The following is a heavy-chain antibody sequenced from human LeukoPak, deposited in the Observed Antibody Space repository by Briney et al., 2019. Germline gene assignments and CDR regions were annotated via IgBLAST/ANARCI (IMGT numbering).Heavy chain of an antibody. J-gene: IGHJ6*02. Sequence: SETLSLTCAVSGGSISSGGYSWSWIRQPPGKGLEWIGYIYHSGSTYYNPSLKSRVTVSVDRSENQFSLKLSSVTAADTAVYYCARAPIDAYGMDVWGQGTTVTVSS. CDR1: GGSISSGGYS. CDR2: IYHSGST. V-gene: IGHV4-30-2*01. CDR3: ARAPIDAYGMDV. D-gene: IGHD1-26*01.